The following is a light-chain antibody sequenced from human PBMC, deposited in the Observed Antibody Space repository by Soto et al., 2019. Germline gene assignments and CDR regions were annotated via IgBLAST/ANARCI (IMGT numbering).Light chain of an antibody. J-gene: IGKJ1*01. Sequence: DIQVTQSPPTLSASVGDRVTITCRASQTISTWMAWYQQKPGKAPKLLVYDASTLQSGVASRFSGSGSGTEFTLTISSLQPDDFATYYCQQYNSWTFGQRTKVDIK. V-gene: IGKV1-5*01. CDR2: DAS. CDR3: QQYNSWT. CDR1: QTISTW.